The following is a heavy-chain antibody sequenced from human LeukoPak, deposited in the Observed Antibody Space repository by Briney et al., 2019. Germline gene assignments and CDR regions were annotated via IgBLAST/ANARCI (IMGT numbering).Heavy chain of an antibody. V-gene: IGHV3-9*01. CDR2: ISWNSGSI. J-gene: IGHJ4*02. Sequence: GGSLRLSCAASGFTFSGYWMHWVRQAPGKGLEWVSGISWNSGSIGYADSVKGRFTISRDNAKNSLYLQMNSLRAEDTALYYCAKDQVSGSSTYFDYWGQGTLVTVSS. D-gene: IGHD3-10*01. CDR3: AKDQVSGSSTYFDY. CDR1: GFTFSGYW.